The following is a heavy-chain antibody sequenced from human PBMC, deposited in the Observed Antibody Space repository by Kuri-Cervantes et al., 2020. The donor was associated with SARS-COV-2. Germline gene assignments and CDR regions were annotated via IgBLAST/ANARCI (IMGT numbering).Heavy chain of an antibody. CDR1: GGTFSSYT. D-gene: IGHD2-21*02. J-gene: IGHJ2*01. Sequence: SVKVSCKASGGTFSSYTISWVRQAPGQGLEWMGRIIPILGIANYAQKFQGRVTITADKSTSTAYMELSSLRSEDTAVYYCARHPLSYCGGGCSSPSWYFDLWGRGTLVTVSS. CDR3: ARHPLSYCGGGCSSPSWYFDL. CDR2: IIPILGIA. V-gene: IGHV1-69*02.